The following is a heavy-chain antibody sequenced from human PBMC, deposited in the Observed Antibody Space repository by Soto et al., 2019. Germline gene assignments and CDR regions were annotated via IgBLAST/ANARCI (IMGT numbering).Heavy chain of an antibody. Sequence: GGSLRLSCAASGFTFSSYAMHWVRQAPGKGLEWVAVISYDGSNKYYADSVKGRFTISRDNSKNTLYLQMNSLRAEDTAVYYCAREVDGYNIYYYGMDVWGQGTTVTVSS. CDR1: GFTFSSYA. CDR3: AREVDGYNIYYYGMDV. D-gene: IGHD5-12*01. V-gene: IGHV3-30-3*01. CDR2: ISYDGSNK. J-gene: IGHJ6*02.